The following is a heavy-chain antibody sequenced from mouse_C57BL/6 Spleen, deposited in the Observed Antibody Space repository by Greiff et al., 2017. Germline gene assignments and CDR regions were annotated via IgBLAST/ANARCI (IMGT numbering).Heavy chain of an antibody. Sequence: QVQLQQSGAELVKPGASVKISCKASGYAFSSYWMNWVKQRPGKGLEWIGQIYPGDGDTNYNGKFKGKATLTADKSSSTAYMQLSSLTSEDSAVYFCAREGNYYGSSSHWYFDVWGTGTTVTVSS. CDR3: AREGNYYGSSSHWYFDV. CDR2: IYPGDGDT. CDR1: GYAFSSYW. D-gene: IGHD1-1*01. J-gene: IGHJ1*03. V-gene: IGHV1-80*01.